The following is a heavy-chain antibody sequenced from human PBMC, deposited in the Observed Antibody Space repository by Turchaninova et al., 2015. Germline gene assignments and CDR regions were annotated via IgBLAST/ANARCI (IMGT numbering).Heavy chain of an antibody. CDR2: SNESGSA. CDR3: ARGLLYIGWYFDL. V-gene: IGHV4-34*02. Sequence: QVHLQQWGAGLLKPSETLSLTCAVSGGAFSDYYWIWIRQPPGKGLGWSGESNESGSANSNPSLKSRVSISTDTSKKQFSLKVISVSAADTAVYYCARGLLYIGWYFDLWGRGTLVTVSS. CDR1: GGAFSDYY. J-gene: IGHJ2*01. D-gene: IGHD5-12*01.